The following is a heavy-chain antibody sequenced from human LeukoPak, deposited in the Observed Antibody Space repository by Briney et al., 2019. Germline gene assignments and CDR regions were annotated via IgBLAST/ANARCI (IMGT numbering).Heavy chain of an antibody. Sequence: GESLNLFCKGSGYSFTSYWIGWVRQMPGKGLEWVGIIYPGDSETRYSPSLQGQVTISADKSINTAYLHWSSLKASDTAMYYCARHVRAAPFAYWGQGSPVTLSS. J-gene: IGHJ4*02. CDR3: ARHVRAAPFAY. V-gene: IGHV5-51*01. CDR1: GYSFTSYW. D-gene: IGHD2-2*01. CDR2: IYPGDSET.